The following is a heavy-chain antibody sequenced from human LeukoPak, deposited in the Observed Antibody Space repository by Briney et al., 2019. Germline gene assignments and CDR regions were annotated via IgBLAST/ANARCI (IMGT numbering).Heavy chain of an antibody. V-gene: IGHV1-8*01. D-gene: IGHD5-12*01. CDR1: GYTFTNYD. CDR3: ARTYSGYDYLNL. CDR2: VNPNSGNT. Sequence: ASVKVSCKAAGYTFTNYDINWVRQATGQGLEWMGWVNPNSGNTVYAQKLQGRVTMTRNTSISTVYMELSSMRSDDAAVYYCARTYSGYDYLNLWGQGTRVTVSS. J-gene: IGHJ5*02.